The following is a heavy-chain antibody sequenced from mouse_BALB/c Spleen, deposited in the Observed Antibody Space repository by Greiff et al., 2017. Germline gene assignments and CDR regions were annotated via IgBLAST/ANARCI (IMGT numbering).Heavy chain of an antibody. J-gene: IGHJ2*01. D-gene: IGHD2-2*01. CDR3: ARSGGYGVFDY. Sequence: EVKLVESGGGLVQPGGSRKLSCAASGFTFSSFGMHWVRQAPEKGLEWVAYISSGSSTIYYADTVKGRFTISRDNPKNTLFLQMTSLRSEDTAMYYCARSGGYGVFDYWGQGTTLTVSS. CDR1: GFTFSSFG. V-gene: IGHV5-17*02. CDR2: ISSGSSTI.